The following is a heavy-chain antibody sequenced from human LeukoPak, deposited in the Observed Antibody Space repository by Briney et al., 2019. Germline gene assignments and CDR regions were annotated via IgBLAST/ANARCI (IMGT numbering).Heavy chain of an antibody. CDR1: GFTLSNYE. CDR2: IGGSGVTK. CDR3: AKDWGSTVTATDVFDI. D-gene: IGHD3-16*01. Sequence: GGSLRLSCAASGFTLSNYEMNWVRQAPGKGPEWISYIGGSGVTKRYADSVKGRFSISRDNAKNSLYLQMNSLRAEDTALYYCAKDWGSTVTATDVFDIWGQGTMVTVSS. V-gene: IGHV3-48*03. J-gene: IGHJ3*02.